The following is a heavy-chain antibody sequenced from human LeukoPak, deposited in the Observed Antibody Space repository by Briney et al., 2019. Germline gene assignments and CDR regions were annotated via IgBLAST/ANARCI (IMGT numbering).Heavy chain of an antibody. J-gene: IGHJ6*02. Sequence: PSQTLSLTCTVSGGSISSGGYYWSWIRQHPGKGLEWIGYIYYSGSTYYNPSLKSRVTISVDTSKNQFSLKLSSVTAADTVVYYCAREWVRGPYGMDVWGQGTTVTVSS. CDR3: AREWVRGPYGMDV. D-gene: IGHD3-10*01. CDR1: GGSISSGGYY. V-gene: IGHV4-31*03. CDR2: IYYSGST.